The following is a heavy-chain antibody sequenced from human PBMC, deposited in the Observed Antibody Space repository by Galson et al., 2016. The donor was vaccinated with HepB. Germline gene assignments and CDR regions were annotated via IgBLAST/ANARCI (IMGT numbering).Heavy chain of an antibody. CDR3: TRGTPYTKSPFDY. Sequence: SLRLSCAASGFSFGDFGMSWVRQTQGKGLEWLSHINWNGGATAYADSVKGRFTISRDNAKNSLFLQMNSLRFEDTALYFCTRGTPYTKSPFDYWGRGTLVTVFS. J-gene: IGHJ4*02. CDR2: INWNGGAT. CDR1: GFSFGDFG. V-gene: IGHV3-20*04. D-gene: IGHD2-2*02.